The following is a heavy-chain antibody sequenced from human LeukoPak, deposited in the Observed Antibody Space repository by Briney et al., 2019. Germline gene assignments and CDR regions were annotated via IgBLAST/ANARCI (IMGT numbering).Heavy chain of an antibody. CDR1: GDTFTGYY. CDR3: AREPISSGYYRFDY. Sequence: ASVKVSCKASGDTFTGYYIHWVRQAPGQGLEWMGWINPNSGGTNYAQKFQGRVTMTRDTSISTAYMELSRLRSDDTAVYYCAREPISSGYYRFDYWGQGTLVTVSS. D-gene: IGHD3-22*01. V-gene: IGHV1-2*02. J-gene: IGHJ4*02. CDR2: INPNSGGT.